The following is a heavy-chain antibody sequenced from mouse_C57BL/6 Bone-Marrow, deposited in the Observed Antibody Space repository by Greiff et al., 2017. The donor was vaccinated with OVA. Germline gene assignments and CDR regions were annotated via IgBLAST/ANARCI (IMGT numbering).Heavy chain of an antibody. Sequence: EVQLQESGPELVKPGASVKIPCKASGYTFTDYNMDWVKQSHGKSLEWIGDINPNNGGTIYNQKFKGKATLTVDKSSSTAYMELRSLTSEDTAVYYGARRGGGGYYYFDYWGQGTTLTVSS. V-gene: IGHV1-18*01. CDR3: ARRGGGGYYYFDY. CDR2: INPNNGGT. D-gene: IGHD2-3*01. J-gene: IGHJ2*01. CDR1: GYTFTDYN.